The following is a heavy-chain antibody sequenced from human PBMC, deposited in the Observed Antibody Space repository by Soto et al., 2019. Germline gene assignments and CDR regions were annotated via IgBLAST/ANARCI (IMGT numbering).Heavy chain of an antibody. Sequence: QVQLQESGPGLVKPSQTLSLTCTVSGGSISSGGYYWSWIRQHPGKGLEWIGYIYYSGSTYYNPSLRGRFTISVDTSKNQFSLKLSSVTAADTAVYYCASQVRRWFDPWGQGTLVTVSS. CDR3: ASQVRRWFDP. CDR2: IYYSGST. V-gene: IGHV4-31*03. CDR1: GGSISSGGYY. J-gene: IGHJ5*02.